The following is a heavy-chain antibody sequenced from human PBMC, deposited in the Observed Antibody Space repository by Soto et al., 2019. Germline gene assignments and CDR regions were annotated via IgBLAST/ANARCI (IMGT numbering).Heavy chain of an antibody. CDR3: ARLSGYSSSWYRAFDI. D-gene: IGHD6-13*01. CDR2: ISNDGSST. CDR1: GFTFNSYW. Sequence: PGGSLRLSCAASGFTFNSYWMHWVRQAPGKGLVWVSRISNDGSSTNYADSVKGRFTISRDNAKNTLYLQMNSLRAEDTAVYYCARLSGYSSSWYRAFDIWGQGTMVTVS. J-gene: IGHJ3*02. V-gene: IGHV3-74*01.